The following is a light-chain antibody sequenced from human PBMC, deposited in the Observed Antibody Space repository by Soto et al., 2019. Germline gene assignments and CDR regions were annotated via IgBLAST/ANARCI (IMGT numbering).Light chain of an antibody. CDR3: QPDDTLPIT. CDR1: HDIKNF. Sequence: DTQLTQSPSSLSASVGDRVIITCQASHDIKNFLNWYQVKPGKSPRLLMYESSTLEIGVPSRFSGGGSGTNFTLMISSLQPEDIATYYCQPDDTLPITFGQGTRLEI. CDR2: ESS. J-gene: IGKJ5*01. V-gene: IGKV1-33*01.